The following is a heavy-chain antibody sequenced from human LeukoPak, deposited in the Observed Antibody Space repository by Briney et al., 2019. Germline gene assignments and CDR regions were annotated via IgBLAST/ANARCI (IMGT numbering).Heavy chain of an antibody. CDR3: ARDRDQPRDY. CDR1: GFTLSSYA. Sequence: GGSLRLSCAASGFTLSSYAMSWVRQAPGKGLEWVSAISGSGGSTYYADSVKGRFTISRDNAKNSLYLQMNSLRAADTAVYYCARDRDQPRDYWGQGTLVTVSS. J-gene: IGHJ4*02. V-gene: IGHV3-23*01. CDR2: ISGSGGST.